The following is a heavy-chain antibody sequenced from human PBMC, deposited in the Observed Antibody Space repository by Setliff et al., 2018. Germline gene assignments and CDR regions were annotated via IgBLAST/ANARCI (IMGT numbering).Heavy chain of an antibody. V-gene: IGHV3-33*08. CDR3: ARTCSGSGCYAGLES. Sequence: LRLSCAASGFPFRFYSMHWVRQAPGKGLEWVAVIWDDGGNKYHADSVKGRFTISRDNSKNTLYLQMNSLRPEDTAVYYCARTCSGSGCYAGLESWGQGTPVTVSS. CDR1: GFPFRFYS. D-gene: IGHD2-15*01. J-gene: IGHJ4*02. CDR2: IWDDGGNK.